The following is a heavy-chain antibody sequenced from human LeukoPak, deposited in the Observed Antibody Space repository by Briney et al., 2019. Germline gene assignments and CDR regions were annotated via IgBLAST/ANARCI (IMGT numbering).Heavy chain of an antibody. CDR3: ARHYGSGSYYEGMDV. J-gene: IGHJ6*03. V-gene: IGHV3-48*01. Sequence: GSLRLSCAASGFTFSSYSMNWVRQAPGKGLEWVSYISSSSSSTIYYADSVKGRFTISRDNAKNSLYLQMNSLRAEDTAVYYCARHYGSGSYYEGMDVWGKGTTVTISS. D-gene: IGHD3-10*01. CDR2: ISSSSSSTI. CDR1: GFTFSSYS.